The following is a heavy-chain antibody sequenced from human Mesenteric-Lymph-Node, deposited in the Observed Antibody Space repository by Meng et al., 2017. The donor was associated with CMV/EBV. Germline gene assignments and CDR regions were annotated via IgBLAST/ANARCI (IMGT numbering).Heavy chain of an antibody. V-gene: IGHV1-69*10. CDR2: IIPILGIA. D-gene: IGHD6-6*01. Sequence: SVKVSCKASGGTFSSYAISWVRQAPGQGLEWMGGIIPILGIANYAQKFQGRVTITADKSTSTAYMELSSLRSEDTAVYYCARGTAARRNYYYYGMDVWGQGTTVTSP. CDR3: ARGTAARRNYYYYGMDV. CDR1: GGTFSSYA. J-gene: IGHJ6*02.